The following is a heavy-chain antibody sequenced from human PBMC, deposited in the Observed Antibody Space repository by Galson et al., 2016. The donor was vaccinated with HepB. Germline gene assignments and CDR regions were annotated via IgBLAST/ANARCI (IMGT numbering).Heavy chain of an antibody. J-gene: IGHJ4*02. CDR1: GASISSRTW. CDR3: AVIAVDNRDY. Sequence: SETLSLTCAVSGASISSRTWWSWVRQPPGKGLEWIGEIYHSGSTNYNPSLMSRVTISVDKSKNQFSLKLGSVTAADTAVYYCAVIAVDNRDYWGQGTLVTVSS. D-gene: IGHD6-19*01. V-gene: IGHV4-4*02. CDR2: IYHSGST.